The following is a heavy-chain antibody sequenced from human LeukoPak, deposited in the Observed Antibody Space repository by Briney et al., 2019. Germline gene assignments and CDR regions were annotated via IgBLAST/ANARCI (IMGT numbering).Heavy chain of an antibody. CDR3: ARRPIVGASNYFDY. CDR1: GGSISSYY. J-gene: IGHJ4*02. CDR2: IYYSGST. Sequence: SETLSLTCTVSGGSISSYYWSWIRQPPGKGLEWIGYIYYSGSTNYNPSLKSRVTISVDTSKNQFSLKLSSVTAADMAVYYCARRPIVGASNYFDYWGQGTLVTVSS. D-gene: IGHD1-26*01. V-gene: IGHV4-59*01.